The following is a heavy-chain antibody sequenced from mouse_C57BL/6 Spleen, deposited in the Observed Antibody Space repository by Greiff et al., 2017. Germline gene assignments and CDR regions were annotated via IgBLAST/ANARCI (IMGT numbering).Heavy chain of an antibody. CDR3: ARGANWDFDY. D-gene: IGHD4-1*01. CDR2: IYPGDGDT. CDR1: GYAFSSYW. Sequence: VKLQESGAELVKPGASVKISCKASGYAFSSYWMNWVKQRPGKGLEWIGQIYPGDGDTNYNGKFKGKATLTADKSSSTAYMQLSSLTSEDSAVYFCARGANWDFDYWGQGTTLTVSS. J-gene: IGHJ2*01. V-gene: IGHV1-80*01.